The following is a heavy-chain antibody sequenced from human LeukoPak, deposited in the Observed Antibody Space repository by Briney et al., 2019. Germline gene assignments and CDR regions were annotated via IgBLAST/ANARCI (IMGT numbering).Heavy chain of an antibody. J-gene: IGHJ4*02. Sequence: GGSLRLSCAASGFNFDDYGMTWVRQIPGKGLEWVAGVNSNGRSAGYAAAVRGRFTISRDNYKNSLYLDMGSLRLEDTAFYYCTRGYSTRHFPFDSWGQGTLVTVSS. CDR2: VNSNGRSA. CDR3: TRGYSTRHFPFDS. V-gene: IGHV3-20*04. D-gene: IGHD2-2*01. CDR1: GFNFDDYG.